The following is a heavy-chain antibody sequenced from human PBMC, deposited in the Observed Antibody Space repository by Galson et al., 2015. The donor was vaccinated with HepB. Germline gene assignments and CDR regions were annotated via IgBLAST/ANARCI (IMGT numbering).Heavy chain of an antibody. D-gene: IGHD2-15*01. Sequence: QSGAEVKKPGESLRISCKGSGYSFTSYWISWVRQMPGKGLEWMGRIDPSDSYTNYSPSFQGHVTISADKSISTAYLRWSSLKASDTAMYYCARHSGYCSGGSCYSNWFDPWGQGTLVTVSS. CDR3: ARHSGYCSGGSCYSNWFDP. CDR2: IDPSDSYT. J-gene: IGHJ5*02. CDR1: GYSFTSYW. V-gene: IGHV5-10-1*01.